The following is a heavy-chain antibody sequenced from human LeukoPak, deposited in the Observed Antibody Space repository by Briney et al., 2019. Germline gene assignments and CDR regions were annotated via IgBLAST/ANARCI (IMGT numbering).Heavy chain of an antibody. Sequence: SETLSLTCTVSGGSISSYYWSRIRQPPGKGLEWIGYIYYSGSTNYNPSLKSRVTISVDTSKNQFSLKLSSVTAADTAVYYCAREIAARPGFDYWGQGTLVTVSS. CDR2: IYYSGST. V-gene: IGHV4-59*01. CDR3: AREIAARPGFDY. CDR1: GGSISSYY. D-gene: IGHD6-6*01. J-gene: IGHJ4*02.